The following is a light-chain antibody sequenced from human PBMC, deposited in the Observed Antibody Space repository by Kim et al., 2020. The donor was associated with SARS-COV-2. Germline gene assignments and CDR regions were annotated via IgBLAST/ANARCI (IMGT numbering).Light chain of an antibody. CDR2: GAS. CDR3: QHWGTSPPYT. CDR1: PRLSSTF. Sequence: ARDPLTCRATPRLSSTFFAWYQQKHGQATRLLISGASSRATGIPDRFSGSGSGTDFTLTISRRKPAAFAVYYCQHWGTSPPYTCGQGTKLEI. J-gene: IGKJ2*01. V-gene: IGKV3-20*01.